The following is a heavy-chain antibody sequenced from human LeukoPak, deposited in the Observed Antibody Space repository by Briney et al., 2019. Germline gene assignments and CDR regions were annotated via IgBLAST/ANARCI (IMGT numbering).Heavy chain of an antibody. CDR3: TGRDDYGDY. J-gene: IGHJ4*02. CDR2: IRTKRNNYAT. V-gene: IGHV3-73*01. Sequence: PGGSLRLSCAASGFIFSDSAMHWVRQASGKGLEWVGRIRTKRNNYATAYAASVRGRFAISRDDSRNTAFLQMSSLKTEDTAVYYCTGRDDYGDYWGQGIVVTVSS. CDR1: GFIFSDSA.